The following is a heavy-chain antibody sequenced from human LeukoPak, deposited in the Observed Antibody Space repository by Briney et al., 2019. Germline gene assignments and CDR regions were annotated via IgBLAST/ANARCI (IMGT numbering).Heavy chain of an antibody. J-gene: IGHJ5*02. CDR2: IYHSGTA. CDR1: GYSIGSGYY. D-gene: IGHD2-21*02. CDR3: ARGPAMTFNWFDP. V-gene: IGHV4-38-2*01. Sequence: PSETLSLTCAVSGYSIGSGYYWAWIRQPPGKGLEWIASIYHSGTAYSNPSLQSRVTLSVDTSKNQFSLKVSSVTAADTAVYYCARGPAMTFNWFDPWGQGTLVTVSS.